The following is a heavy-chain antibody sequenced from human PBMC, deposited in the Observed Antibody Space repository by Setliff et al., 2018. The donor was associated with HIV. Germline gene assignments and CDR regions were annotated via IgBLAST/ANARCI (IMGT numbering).Heavy chain of an antibody. D-gene: IGHD5-18*01. CDR2: IYHSGTT. J-gene: IGHJ4*02. Sequence: PSETLSLTCTVSGYSISSVSYWGWIRQPPGKGLEWIGSIYHSGTTYYNPSLKSRITMSVDTSKNQFSLKLSSVTAADTAVYYCAKDQGPYSYGYPSPFDYWGQGTLVTVSS. CDR3: AKDQGPYSYGYPSPFDY. V-gene: IGHV4-38-2*02. CDR1: GYSISSVSY.